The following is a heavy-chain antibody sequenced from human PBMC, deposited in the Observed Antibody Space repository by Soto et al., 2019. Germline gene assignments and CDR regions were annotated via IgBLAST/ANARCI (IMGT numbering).Heavy chain of an antibody. J-gene: IGHJ4*02. Sequence: QLQLQESGSGLVKPSQTLSLTCAVSGGAISSGGYSWSWMRQPPGKGLEWVGYIYHSGSTYYSPSLKRRVTRSVDRSKNPSSLKLSSVTAADTAVYSAAAWGGLPRYYWGQGTLVTVSS. CDR2: IYHSGST. CDR3: AAWGGLPRYY. D-gene: IGHD5-12*01. CDR1: GGAISSGGYS. V-gene: IGHV4-30-2*01.